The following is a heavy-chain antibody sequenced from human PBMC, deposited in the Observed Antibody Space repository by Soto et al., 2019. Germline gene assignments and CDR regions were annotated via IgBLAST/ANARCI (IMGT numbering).Heavy chain of an antibody. CDR2: IYPADSGT. V-gene: IGHV5-51*01. CDR1: WDTFASHW. Sequence: PGESLKISCKVSWDTFASHWIAWVRQGPGKGLELMGLIYPADSGTRYSPSFEGQVTISVDKSISTAYLQWSSLKASDTAMYHCVRPQALQLGTLRGAFDIWGQGTRVNLSS. CDR3: VRPQALQLGTLRGAFDI. D-gene: IGHD3-10*01. J-gene: IGHJ3*02.